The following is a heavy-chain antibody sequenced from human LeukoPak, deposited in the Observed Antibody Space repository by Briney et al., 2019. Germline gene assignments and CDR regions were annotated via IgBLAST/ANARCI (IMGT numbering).Heavy chain of an antibody. CDR1: GGSISSYY. CDR3: ARHVGYYGSGSSPTNWFDP. V-gene: IGHV4-59*08. D-gene: IGHD3-10*01. Sequence: PSETLSLTCTVSGGSISSYYWSWIRQPPGKGLEWIGYIYYSGSTNYNPSLKSRVTVSVDTSKNQFSLKLSSVTAADTAVYYCARHVGYYGSGSSPTNWFDPWGQGTLVTVSS. J-gene: IGHJ5*02. CDR2: IYYSGST.